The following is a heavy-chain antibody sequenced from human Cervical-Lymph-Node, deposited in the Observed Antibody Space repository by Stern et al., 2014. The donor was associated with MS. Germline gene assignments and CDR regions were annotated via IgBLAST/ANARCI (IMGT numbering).Heavy chain of an antibody. D-gene: IGHD4-17*01. Sequence: VQLVESGPGLVKPSQTLSLTCTVSGGSISSGDNYWSWIRPPPGKGPEWIGYIPYSGGTYFNPSLKSRATISADTSKNQFSLKLNSMTAADTAVYYCARVPDYGDAFFDYGGKGSLGTVS. CDR2: IPYSGGT. J-gene: IGHJ4*02. CDR1: GGSISSGDNY. CDR3: ARVPDYGDAFFDY. V-gene: IGHV4-30-4*01.